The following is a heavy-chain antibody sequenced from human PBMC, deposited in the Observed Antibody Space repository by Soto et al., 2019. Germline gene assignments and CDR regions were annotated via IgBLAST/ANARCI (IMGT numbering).Heavy chain of an antibody. CDR3: ARDVITVTTPYYFDY. CDR1: GFTFSSYW. J-gene: IGHJ4*02. D-gene: IGHD4-17*01. Sequence: SLRLSCAASGFTFSSYWMSWVRQAPGKGLEWVANIKQDGSEKYYVDSVKGRFTISRDNAKNSLYLQMNSLRAEDTAVYYCARDVITVTTPYYFDYWGQGTLVTVSS. CDR2: IKQDGSEK. V-gene: IGHV3-7*01.